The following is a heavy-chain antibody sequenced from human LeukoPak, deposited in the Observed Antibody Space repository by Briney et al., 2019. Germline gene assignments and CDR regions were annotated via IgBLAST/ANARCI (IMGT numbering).Heavy chain of an antibody. V-gene: IGHV4-34*01. J-gene: IGHJ4*02. CDR3: ARDYGDYPSLNFDY. Sequence: SETLSLTCAVYGGSFSGYYWSWIRQPPGKGLEWIGEINHSGSTNYNPSLKSRVTISVDTSKNQFSLKLSSVTAADTAVYYCARDYGDYPSLNFDYWGQGTLVTVSS. D-gene: IGHD4-17*01. CDR2: INHSGST. CDR1: GGSFSGYY.